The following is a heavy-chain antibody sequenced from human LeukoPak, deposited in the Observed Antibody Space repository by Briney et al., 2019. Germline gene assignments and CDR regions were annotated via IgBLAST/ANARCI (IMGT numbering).Heavy chain of an antibody. J-gene: IGHJ4*02. D-gene: IGHD3-3*01. CDR1: GGSFSGYY. CDR2: IYYSGST. CDR3: ARARAPLLRFLEWLSD. Sequence: SETLSLTCAVYGGSFSGYYWSWIRQHPGKGLEWIGYIYYSGSTYYNPSLKSRVTISVDTSKNQFSLKLSSVTAADTAVYYCARARAPLLRFLEWLSDWGQGTLVTVSS. V-gene: IGHV4-34*01.